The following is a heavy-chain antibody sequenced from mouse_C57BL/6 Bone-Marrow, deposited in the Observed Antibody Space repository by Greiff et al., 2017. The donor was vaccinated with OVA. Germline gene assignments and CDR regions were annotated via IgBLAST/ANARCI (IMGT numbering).Heavy chain of an antibody. CDR3: AREEQLRLLAY. CDR2: ISDGGSYT. CDR1: GFTFSSYA. J-gene: IGHJ3*01. V-gene: IGHV5-4*01. Sequence: EVKLVESGGGLVKPGGSLKLSCAASGFTFSSYAMSWVRQTPEKRLEWVATISDGGSYTYYPDNVKGRFTISRDNAKNNLYLQMSHLKSEDTAMYYCAREEQLRLLAYWGQGTLVTVSA. D-gene: IGHD3-2*02.